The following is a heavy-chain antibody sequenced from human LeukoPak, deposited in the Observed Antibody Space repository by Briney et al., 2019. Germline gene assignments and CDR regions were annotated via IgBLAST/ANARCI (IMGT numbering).Heavy chain of an antibody. CDR1: GFTFSSNY. CDR2: IYSGGST. D-gene: IGHD6-19*01. Sequence: GGSLRLSCAASGFTFSSNYMSWVRQAPGKGLEWVSVIYSGGSTYYGDSVKGRFTISRDNSKNTLDLQMNSLRAEDTAVYYCAKGGGWLYYFDYWGQGSLVTVSS. CDR3: AKGGGWLYYFDY. J-gene: IGHJ4*02. V-gene: IGHV3-66*01.